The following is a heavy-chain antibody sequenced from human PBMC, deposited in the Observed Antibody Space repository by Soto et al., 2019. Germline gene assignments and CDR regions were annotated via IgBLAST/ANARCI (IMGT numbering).Heavy chain of an antibody. Sequence: ASVKVSCKAIGYSFTSHYIHWVRQAPGQGLEWMGIINPSGGSTSYAQKFQGRVTMTRDTSTSTVYMELSSLRSEDTAVYYCARDDPIQSNAFDIWGQGTMVTVSS. CDR1: GYSFTSHY. CDR3: ARDDPIQSNAFDI. CDR2: INPSGGST. D-gene: IGHD4-4*01. V-gene: IGHV1-46*01. J-gene: IGHJ3*02.